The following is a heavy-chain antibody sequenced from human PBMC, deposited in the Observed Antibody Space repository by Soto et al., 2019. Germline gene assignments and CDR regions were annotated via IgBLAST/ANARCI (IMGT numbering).Heavy chain of an antibody. CDR1: GFTFSGSA. CDR2: IRSKANSYAT. D-gene: IGHD6-13*01. Sequence: EVQLVESGGGLVQPGGSLKLSCAASGFTFSGSAMHWVRQASGKGLEWVGRIRSKANSYATAYAASVKGRFTISRDDSKNTAYLQMNSLKTEDTAVYYWTRTPSVARSAAGGYWGQGTLVTVSS. V-gene: IGHV3-73*01. CDR3: TRTPSVARSAAGGY. J-gene: IGHJ4*02.